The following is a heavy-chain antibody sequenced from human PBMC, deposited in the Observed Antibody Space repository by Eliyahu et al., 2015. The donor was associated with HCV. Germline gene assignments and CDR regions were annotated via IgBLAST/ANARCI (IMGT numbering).Heavy chain of an antibody. CDR3: ARAGNSPYYYYYYGMDV. Sequence: QVQLQQWGAGLXKPSETLSPTCAVXGGSFSGYYWSWIRQPPGKGLXWIGEINHSGRTNYNPSLKSRVTISVDTSKNQFSLKVSSVTAADTAVYYCARAGNSPYYYYYYGMDVWGQGTTVTVSS. J-gene: IGHJ6*02. CDR2: INHSGRT. V-gene: IGHV4-34*01. D-gene: IGHD1-7*01. CDR1: GGSFSGYY.